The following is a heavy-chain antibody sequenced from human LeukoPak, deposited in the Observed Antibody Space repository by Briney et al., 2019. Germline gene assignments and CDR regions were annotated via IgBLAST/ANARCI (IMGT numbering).Heavy chain of an antibody. Sequence: SETLSLTCAVYGGSFSGYYWSWIRQPPGKGLEWIGYIYYSGSTNYNPSLKSRVTISVDTSKNQFSLKLSSVTAADTAVYYCARTPADNSGYYPFDYWGQGTLVTVSS. J-gene: IGHJ4*02. CDR3: ARTPADNSGYYPFDY. CDR2: IYYSGST. V-gene: IGHV4-59*01. CDR1: GGSFSGYY. D-gene: IGHD3-22*01.